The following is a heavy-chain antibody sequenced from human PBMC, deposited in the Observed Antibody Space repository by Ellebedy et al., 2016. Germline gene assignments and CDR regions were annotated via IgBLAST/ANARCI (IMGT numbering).Heavy chain of an antibody. Sequence: GSLRLXXAVYGGSFSGYYWGWIRQPPGKGLEWIGSIYYSGSTYYNPSLKSRVTISVDTSKNQFSLKLSSVTAADTAVYYCATITAGGVSGGAYYFDYWGQGTLVTVSS. CDR2: IYYSGST. V-gene: IGHV4-34*01. CDR3: ATITAGGVSGGAYYFDY. J-gene: IGHJ4*02. CDR1: GGSFSGYY. D-gene: IGHD2-21*01.